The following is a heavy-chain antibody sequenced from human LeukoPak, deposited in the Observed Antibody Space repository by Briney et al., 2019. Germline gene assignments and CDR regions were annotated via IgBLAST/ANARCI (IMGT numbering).Heavy chain of an antibody. J-gene: IGHJ5*02. CDR2: ISGTSSYM. V-gene: IGHV3-21*01. Sequence: GGTLRLSRVAYGFNYRDYSTNWVRHAPGKGLDWVSGISGTSSYMYYGDSVKGRFTVSRDNAKNSLYLQMESLRVEDAAVYYCARDLHYYGSGPWGQGTLVTVSS. D-gene: IGHD3-10*01. CDR3: ARDLHYYGSGP. CDR1: GFNYRDYS.